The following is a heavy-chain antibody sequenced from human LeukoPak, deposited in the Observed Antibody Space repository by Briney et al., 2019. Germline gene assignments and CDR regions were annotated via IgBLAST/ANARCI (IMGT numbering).Heavy chain of an antibody. CDR2: INPNSGGT. Sequence: GASVKVSCKASGYTFTGYYMHWVRQAPGQGLEWMGWINPNSGGTNYAQKFQGRVTMTRDTSISTAYLELSRLRSDDTAVYYCARQFYDFWSGYYTRGFDYWGQGTLSPSPQ. CDR1: GYTFTGYY. V-gene: IGHV1-2*02. J-gene: IGHJ4*02. CDR3: ARQFYDFWSGYYTRGFDY. D-gene: IGHD3-3*01.